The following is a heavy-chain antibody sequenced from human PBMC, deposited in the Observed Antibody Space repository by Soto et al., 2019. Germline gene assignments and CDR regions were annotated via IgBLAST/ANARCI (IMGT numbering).Heavy chain of an antibody. D-gene: IGHD3-22*01. CDR2: INSDGSST. CDR1: GFTFIIYG. CDR3: ARARSRFYSYYDRSGLGSGMEV. V-gene: IGHV3-74*01. J-gene: IGHJ6*04. Sequence: GGSXRLSCASSGFTFIIYGMHWFRQAPGKGLVWVSRINSDGSSTSYADSVKGRFTISRDNAKNTLYLQMNSLRAEDTAVYYCARARSRFYSYYDRSGLGSGMEVWGK.